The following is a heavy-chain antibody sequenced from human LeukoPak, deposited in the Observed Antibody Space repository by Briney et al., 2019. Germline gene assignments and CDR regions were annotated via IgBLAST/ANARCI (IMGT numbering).Heavy chain of an antibody. CDR1: GGSISSSNW. D-gene: IGHD6-19*01. CDR3: ARYYLQWLARSTNWFDP. V-gene: IGHV4-4*02. Sequence: SETLPLTCAVSGGSISSSNWWSWVRPPPGKGLEWIGEIYHSGSTNYNPSLKSRVTISVDTSKNQFSLKLSSVTAADTAVYYCARYYLQWLARSTNWFDPWGQGTLVTVSS. J-gene: IGHJ5*02. CDR2: IYHSGST.